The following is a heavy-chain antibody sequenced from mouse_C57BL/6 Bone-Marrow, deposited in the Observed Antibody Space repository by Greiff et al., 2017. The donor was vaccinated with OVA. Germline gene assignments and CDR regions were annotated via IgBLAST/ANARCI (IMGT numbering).Heavy chain of an antibody. CDR1: GYTFTGYW. Sequence: VQLPQSGAELLKPGASVKLSCQATGYTFTGYWIEWVKQRPGHGLEWIGEIFPGLGSTNYNEQFKGKATFTADTSSNTAYMQLSSLTTEDSAIYYCARVIYYDYDGYFDVWGTGTTVTVSS. CDR3: ARVIYYDYDGYFDV. CDR2: IFPGLGST. D-gene: IGHD2-4*01. V-gene: IGHV1-9*01. J-gene: IGHJ1*03.